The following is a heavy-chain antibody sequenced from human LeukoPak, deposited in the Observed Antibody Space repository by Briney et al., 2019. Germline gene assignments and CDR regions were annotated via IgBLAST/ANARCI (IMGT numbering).Heavy chain of an antibody. CDR3: ARGGPVRGVIITRWFDP. J-gene: IGHJ5*02. V-gene: IGHV4-34*01. Sequence: PSETLSLTCAVYGGSFSGYYWSWIRQPPGKGLEWIGEINHSGSTNYNPSLKSRVTTSVDTSKNQFSLKLSSVTAADTAVYYCARGGPVRGVIITRWFDPWGQGTLVTVSS. D-gene: IGHD3-10*01. CDR1: GGSFSGYY. CDR2: INHSGST.